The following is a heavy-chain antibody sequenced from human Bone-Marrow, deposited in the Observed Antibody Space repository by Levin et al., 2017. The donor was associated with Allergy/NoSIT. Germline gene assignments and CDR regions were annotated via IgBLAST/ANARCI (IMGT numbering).Heavy chain of an antibody. CDR3: VARGEQWLSGWFDP. CDR2: IYWDGDE. V-gene: IGHV2-5*02. Sequence: SGPTLVKPPQTLTLTCTFSGMSLNSSGVGVGWIRQPPGKALEWLALIYWDGDERYSPSLKSRLSITKDTSKNQVVVSMTNMDPVDTATYYCVARGEQWLSGWFDPWGRGTLVTVSS. D-gene: IGHD6-19*01. J-gene: IGHJ5*02. CDR1: GMSLNSSGVG.